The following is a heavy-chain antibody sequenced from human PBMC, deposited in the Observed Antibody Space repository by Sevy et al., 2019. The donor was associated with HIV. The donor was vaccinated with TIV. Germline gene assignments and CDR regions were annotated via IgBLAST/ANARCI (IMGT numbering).Heavy chain of an antibody. CDR3: VRADPDQHFDS. V-gene: IGHV1-69*13. Sequence: ASVKVSCKASGGTFNTYSITWVRQAPGQGLEWMGVIIVVFRKDTYAQKFQDRLTITADESTSTAYMELSSLRSDDTAVYYCVRADPDQHFDSWGQGTLVTVSS. J-gene: IGHJ4*02. CDR1: GGTFNTYS. CDR2: IIVVFRKD.